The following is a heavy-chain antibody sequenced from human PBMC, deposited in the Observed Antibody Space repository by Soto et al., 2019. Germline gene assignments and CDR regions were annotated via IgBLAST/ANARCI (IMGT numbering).Heavy chain of an antibody. CDR1: GFIFSETW. Sequence: EVQLVQSGGGLVKPGGSLGLSCAASGFIFSETWMNWVRQAPGKGREWVGRIKSRSGGGAVDYAAAVEGRFTISRDDSRNTLSLRMDSLQTEDTATYYCTAVTYRSSRPSGDYWGQGYRVIVSS. V-gene: IGHV3-15*07. CDR3: TAVTYRSSRPSGDY. CDR2: IKSRSGGGAV. J-gene: IGHJ4*02. D-gene: IGHD1-1*01.